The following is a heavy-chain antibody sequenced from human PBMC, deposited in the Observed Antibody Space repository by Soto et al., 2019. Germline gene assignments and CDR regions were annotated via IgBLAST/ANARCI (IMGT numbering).Heavy chain of an antibody. J-gene: IGHJ4*02. CDR1: GFTFSNYN. Sequence: EVQLVESGGGLVQPGGSLRLSCAASGFTFSNYNMNWVRQAPGKELEWVSYISSSSSTIYYAVSVKGRFTISSDNAKNSLYLQMNSLRDEDTAVYYCANSGSYYMGYWGQGTLVTVSS. V-gene: IGHV3-48*02. CDR3: ANSGSYYMGY. CDR2: ISSSSSTI. D-gene: IGHD1-26*01.